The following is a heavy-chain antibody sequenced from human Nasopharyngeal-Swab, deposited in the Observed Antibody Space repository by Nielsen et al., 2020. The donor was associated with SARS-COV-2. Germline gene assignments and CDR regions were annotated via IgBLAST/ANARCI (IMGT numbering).Heavy chain of an antibody. V-gene: IGHV3-23*01. CDR2: ISGSGGST. Sequence: GGSLRLSCAASGFTFSSYVMSWVRQAPGKGLEWVSAISGSGGSTYYADSVKGRFTISRDNSKNTLYLQMNSLRAEDTAVYYCAKDYYSSRISGYYYGMDVWGQGTTVTVSS. D-gene: IGHD6-13*01. J-gene: IGHJ6*02. CDR3: AKDYYSSRISGYYYGMDV. CDR1: GFTFSSYV.